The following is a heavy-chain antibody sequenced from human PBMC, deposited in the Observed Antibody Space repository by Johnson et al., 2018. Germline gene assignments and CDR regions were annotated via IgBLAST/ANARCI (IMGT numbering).Heavy chain of an antibody. CDR3: ARETYRYGIEAPGGYYYYMEV. CDR2: ISYDGSNK. D-gene: IGHD6-13*01. Sequence: QVQLVQSGGGVVQPGRSLRLSCAASGFTFSDYGMHWVRQAPGKGLEWVAVISYDGSNKYYAESVKGRFTISRDNSKNTLYLQMNSPRAEDTAVYYCARETYRYGIEAPGGYYYYMEVWGKGTTVTVSS. J-gene: IGHJ6*03. CDR1: GFTFSDYG. V-gene: IGHV3-30*03.